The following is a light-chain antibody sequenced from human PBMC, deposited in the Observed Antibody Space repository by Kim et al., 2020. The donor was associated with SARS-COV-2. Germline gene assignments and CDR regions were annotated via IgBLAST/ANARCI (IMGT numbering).Light chain of an antibody. CDR3: AAWDDSLNGYV. CDR1: SSNIASNL. V-gene: IGLV1-44*01. CDR2: KTD. Sequence: QAVVTQPPSASGTPGQRVTISCSGGSSNIASNLVNWYQQVPGTAPKLLIYKTDQRPSGVSYRFSGSKSGTSASLAISGLQSEDEADYYCAAWDDSLNGYVFGTGTKVTVL. J-gene: IGLJ1*01.